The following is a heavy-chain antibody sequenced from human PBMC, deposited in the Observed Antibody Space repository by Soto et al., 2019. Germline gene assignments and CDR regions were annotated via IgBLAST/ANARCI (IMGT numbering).Heavy chain of an antibody. V-gene: IGHV3-30*04. CDR1: GFTFSSYA. Sequence: GGSLRLSCAASGFTFSSYAMHWVRQAPGKGLEWVAVISYDGSNKYYADSVKGRFTISRDNSKNTLYLQMNSLRAEDTAVYYCARDSGPDAFDIWGQGTMGTV. CDR2: ISYDGSNK. J-gene: IGHJ3*02. CDR3: ARDSGPDAFDI.